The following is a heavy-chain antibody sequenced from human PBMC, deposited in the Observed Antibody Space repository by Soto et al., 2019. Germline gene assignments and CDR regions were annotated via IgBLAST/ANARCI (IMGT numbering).Heavy chain of an antibody. J-gene: IGHJ6*02. CDR3: AREWDYDFWSGYPYYYYYVMDV. D-gene: IGHD3-3*01. CDR1: GYTFTSYY. Sequence: ASVKVSCKASGYTFTSYYMHWVRQAPGQGLEWMGIINPSGGSTSYAQKFQGRVTMTRDTSTSTVYMELSSLRSEDTAVYYCAREWDYDFWSGYPYYYYYVMDVWGQGTTVTVSS. V-gene: IGHV1-46*01. CDR2: INPSGGST.